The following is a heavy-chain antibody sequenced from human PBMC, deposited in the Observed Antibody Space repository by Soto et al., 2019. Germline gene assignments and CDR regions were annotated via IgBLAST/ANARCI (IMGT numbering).Heavy chain of an antibody. CDR1: GFTFSSYA. CDR3: ARRSSSWYFDY. Sequence: EVQLLESGGGLVQPGGSLRLSCAASGFTFSSYAMNWVRQAPGKELEWVSVISGSGDSTYYADSVKGRFTISRDNSKNTLYLQMNSLRAEDTAVYYCARRSSSWYFDYWGQGTLVTVSS. CDR2: ISGSGDST. J-gene: IGHJ4*02. V-gene: IGHV3-23*01. D-gene: IGHD6-13*01.